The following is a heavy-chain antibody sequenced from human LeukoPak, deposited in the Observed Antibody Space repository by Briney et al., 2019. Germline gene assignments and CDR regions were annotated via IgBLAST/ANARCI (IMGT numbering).Heavy chain of an antibody. CDR3: ARGSRSGSYHYRGYFDY. D-gene: IGHD1-26*01. J-gene: IGHJ4*02. CDR2: INHSGST. CDR1: GGSFSGYY. Sequence: SETLSLTCAVYGGSFSGYYWSWIRQPPGKGLEWIGEINHSGSTNYNPSLKSRVTISVDTSKNQFSLKLSSVTAADTAVYYCARGSRSGSYHYRGYFDYWGRGTQVTVSS. V-gene: IGHV4-34*01.